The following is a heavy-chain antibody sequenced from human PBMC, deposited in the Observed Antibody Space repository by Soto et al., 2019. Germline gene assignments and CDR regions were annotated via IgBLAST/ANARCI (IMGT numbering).Heavy chain of an antibody. D-gene: IGHD2-21*02. Sequence: GGSLRLSCAASGFTFSSYSMNWVRQAPGKGLEWVSSISSSSSYIYYADSVKGRFTISRDDATSSVSLQMNSLRGEDTAVYFCAREETAWPLAYGLDVWGQGTTVTVSS. J-gene: IGHJ6*02. CDR3: AREETAWPLAYGLDV. CDR1: GFTFSSYS. V-gene: IGHV3-21*01. CDR2: ISSSSSYI.